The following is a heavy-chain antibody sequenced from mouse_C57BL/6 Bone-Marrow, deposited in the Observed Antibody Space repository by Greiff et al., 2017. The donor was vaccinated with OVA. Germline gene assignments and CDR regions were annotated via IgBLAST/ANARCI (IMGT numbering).Heavy chain of an antibody. CDR1: GYSFTGYY. J-gene: IGHJ2*01. D-gene: IGHD1-1*01. CDR2: INPSTGGT. CDR3: ARGGYYYGSSSYDFDD. V-gene: IGHV1-42*01. Sequence: EVQLQQSGPELVKPGASVKISCKASGYSFTGYYMNWVKQSPEQSLEWIGEINPSTGGTTYNQKFKAKATLTVDKSSSTAYMQLKSLTSEDSAVYYCARGGYYYGSSSYDFDDWGQGTTLTVAS.